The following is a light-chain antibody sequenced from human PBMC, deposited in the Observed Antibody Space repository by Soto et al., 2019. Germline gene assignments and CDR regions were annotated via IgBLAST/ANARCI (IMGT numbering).Light chain of an antibody. J-gene: IGKJ5*01. CDR2: DAS. Sequence: EIVMTQSPTTLSVSPGERATLSCRASQSVSSKLAWYQQKPGQPPRLLIFDASARASGVPARFSGSGSGTEFILTISRLEPEDFAVYFCQQYGNSPRTFGQGTRLEIK. V-gene: IGKV3-15*01. CDR3: QQYGNSPRT. CDR1: QSVSSK.